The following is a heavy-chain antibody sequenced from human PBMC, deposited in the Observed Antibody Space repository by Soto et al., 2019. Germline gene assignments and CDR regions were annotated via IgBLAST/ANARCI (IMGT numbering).Heavy chain of an antibody. CDR2: FFYSENT. Sequence: QLQLQESGPGLVKPSETLSLTCTVSGGSITSTTYYWGWIRQPPGKGLEWIGGFFYSENTYYNSSLKGRVTISEDTSKNQFSLRLSSVTAADTAIYYCATWDSGYSGSVDYWGQGTPVSVSS. J-gene: IGHJ4*02. V-gene: IGHV4-39*01. D-gene: IGHD1-26*01. CDR1: GGSITSTTYY. CDR3: ATWDSGYSGSVDY.